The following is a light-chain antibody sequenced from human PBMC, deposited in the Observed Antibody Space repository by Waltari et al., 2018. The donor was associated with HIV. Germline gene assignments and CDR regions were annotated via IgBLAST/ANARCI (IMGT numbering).Light chain of an antibody. Sequence: DIVLTQSPGTLSLSPGERATLSCRASQSISSNYLAWYQQKPGPAPRLLIYGASSRATGIPDRFSGSGSGTDFALTISRLEPEDFAVYYCQQYGSSPWTFGQGTKVEIK. CDR3: QQYGSSPWT. J-gene: IGKJ1*01. CDR1: QSISSNY. V-gene: IGKV3-20*01. CDR2: GAS.